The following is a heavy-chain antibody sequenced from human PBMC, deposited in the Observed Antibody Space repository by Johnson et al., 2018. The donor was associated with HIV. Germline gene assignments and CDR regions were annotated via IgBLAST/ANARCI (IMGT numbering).Heavy chain of an antibody. CDR2: IRYDGSNK. V-gene: IGHV3-30*02. J-gene: IGHJ3*02. CDR3: AKSTWELRHLDAFDI. CDR1: GFTFDDYG. D-gene: IGHD1-26*01. Sequence: QVQLVESGGGVVQPGRSLRLSCAAAGFTFDDYGMSWVRQAPGKGLEWVAFIRYDGSNKYYADSVKGRFTISRDNSKNTLYLQMNSLRAEDTAVYYCAKSTWELRHLDAFDIWGQGTMVTVSS.